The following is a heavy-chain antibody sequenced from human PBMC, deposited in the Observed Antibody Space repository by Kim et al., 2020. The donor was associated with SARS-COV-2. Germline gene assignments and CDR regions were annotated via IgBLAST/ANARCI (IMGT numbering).Heavy chain of an antibody. V-gene: IGHV3-33*06. J-gene: IGHJ4*02. D-gene: IGHD1-26*01. Sequence: ADTVKGRFTISRDNSKNTLYLQMNSLRAEDTAVYYCAKDAEMGAALGFDYWGQGTLVTVSS. CDR3: AKDAEMGAALGFDY.